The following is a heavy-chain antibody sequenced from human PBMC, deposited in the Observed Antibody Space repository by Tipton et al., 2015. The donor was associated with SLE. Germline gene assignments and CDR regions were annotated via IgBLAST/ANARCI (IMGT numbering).Heavy chain of an antibody. V-gene: IGHV1-2*06. CDR2: INPNSGGT. J-gene: IGHJ4*02. Sequence: QLVQSGTEVKKPGASVKVSCKASGYTFTGYYMHWVRQAPGQGLEWMGRINPNSGGTNYAQKFQGRVTMTRDTSISTAYMELSRLGSDDTAVYYCARDPLYSSSPPFDYWGQGTLVTVSS. CDR1: GYTFTGYY. CDR3: ARDPLYSSSPPFDY. D-gene: IGHD6-6*01.